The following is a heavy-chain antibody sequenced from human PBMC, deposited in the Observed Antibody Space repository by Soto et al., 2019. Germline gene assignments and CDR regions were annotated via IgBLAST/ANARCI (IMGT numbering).Heavy chain of an antibody. CDR3: ARDLSWGSNWYYYMDV. J-gene: IGHJ6*03. V-gene: IGHV3-48*01. Sequence: PWGSLRLSCTTSGVILSDCAMSWVRQAPGKGLEWVSYISSSSSVIDYADSVKGRFTVSRDNARNSLYLQMNSLRAEDTAVYYCARDLSWGSNWYYYMDVWGKGTTVTVSS. CDR1: GVILSDCA. CDR2: ISSSSSVI. D-gene: IGHD7-27*01.